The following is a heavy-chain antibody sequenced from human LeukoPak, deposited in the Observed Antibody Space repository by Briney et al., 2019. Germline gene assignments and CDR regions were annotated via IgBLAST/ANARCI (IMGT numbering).Heavy chain of an antibody. Sequence: GGSLRLSCAASGFTFDDYGMSWVRQAPGKGLEWVSGINWNGGSTGYADSVKGRFTISRDNAKNSLYLQMNSLRAEDTALNYCARGDVAAADSNYFDYWGQGTLVTVSS. J-gene: IGHJ4*02. D-gene: IGHD6-13*01. CDR3: ARGDVAAADSNYFDY. CDR1: GFTFDDYG. V-gene: IGHV3-20*04. CDR2: INWNGGST.